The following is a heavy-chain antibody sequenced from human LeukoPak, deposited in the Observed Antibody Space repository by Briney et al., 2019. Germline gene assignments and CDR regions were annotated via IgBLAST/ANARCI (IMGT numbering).Heavy chain of an antibody. J-gene: IGHJ4*02. CDR1: GGSISSSSYY. D-gene: IGHD4-17*01. V-gene: IGHV4-61*05. Sequence: SKTLSLTCTVSGGSISSSSYYWGWIRQPPGKGLEWIGYIYYSGSTNYNPSLKSRVTISVDTSKNQFSLKLSSVTAADTAVYYCASLDYGDYVLWGQGTLVTVSS. CDR3: ASLDYGDYVL. CDR2: IYYSGST.